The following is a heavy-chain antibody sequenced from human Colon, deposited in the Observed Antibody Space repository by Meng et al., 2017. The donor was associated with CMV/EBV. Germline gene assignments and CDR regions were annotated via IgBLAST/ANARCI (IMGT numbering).Heavy chain of an antibody. Sequence: GESLKISCVASAFRFNSFNIHWVRQPPGKGLEWVAMISDDGINKYYGDFVKGRFTVSRDDSKNTVYLQLNSLRAEDTAVYYCARVGGGSPPYYYYGLDVWGQGTTVTVSS. CDR1: AFRFNSFN. D-gene: IGHD2-15*01. CDR2: ISDDGINK. CDR3: ARVGGGSPPYYYYGLDV. J-gene: IGHJ6*02. V-gene: IGHV3-30*04.